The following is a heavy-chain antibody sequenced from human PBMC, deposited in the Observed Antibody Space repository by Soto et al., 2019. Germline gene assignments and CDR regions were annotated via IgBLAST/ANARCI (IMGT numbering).Heavy chain of an antibody. V-gene: IGHV3-11*01. CDR3: ARVRCSGATCFSGYYYYMDV. CDR2: ISSSGSTI. Sequence: QVQLVESGGGLVKPGGSLRLSCAASGFTFSDYYMSWIRQAPGKGLEWVSYISSSGSTIYYADSVKGRFTISRDNAKNSLYLQMTSLRAEDTAVYCCARVRCSGATCFSGYYYYMDVWGKGTTGTGFS. D-gene: IGHD2-15*01. J-gene: IGHJ6*03. CDR1: GFTFSDYY.